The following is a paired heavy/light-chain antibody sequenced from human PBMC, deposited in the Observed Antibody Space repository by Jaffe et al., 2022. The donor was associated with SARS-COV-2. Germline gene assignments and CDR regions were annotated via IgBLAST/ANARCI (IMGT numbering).Light chain of an antibody. Sequence: SYELTQPPSVSVSPGQTASITCSGDKLGDKYACWYQQKPGQSPVLVIYQDSKRPSGIPERFSGSNSGNTATLTISGTQAMDEADYYCQAWDSSTMVFGGGTKLTVL. V-gene: IGLV3-1*01. CDR3: QAWDSSTMV. CDR1: KLGDKY. CDR2: QDS. J-gene: IGLJ2*01.
Heavy chain of an antibody. J-gene: IGHJ4*02. D-gene: IGHD3-10*01. Sequence: QVQLVESGGGVVQPGRSLRLSCAASGFTFSSYAMHWVRQAPGKGLEWVAVISYDGSNKYYADSVKGRFTISRDNSKNTLYLQMNSLRAEDTAVYYCARDPDGSGSFTYFDYWGQGTLVTVSS. CDR3: ARDPDGSGSFTYFDY. CDR2: ISYDGSNK. CDR1: GFTFSSYA. V-gene: IGHV3-30*04.